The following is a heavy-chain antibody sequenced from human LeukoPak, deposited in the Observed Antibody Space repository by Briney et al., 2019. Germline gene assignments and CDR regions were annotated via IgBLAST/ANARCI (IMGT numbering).Heavy chain of an antibody. CDR2: ISSSGSI. Sequence: GGSLRLSCAASGFTFSDNYMSWIRQAPGKGLEWVSYISSSGSIYYADSVKGRFTISRDNAKNSLYLQMNSLRAEDTAVYYCARVTMVRGVIKEVDYWGQGTLVTVSS. D-gene: IGHD3-10*01. CDR3: ARVTMVRGVIKEVDY. V-gene: IGHV3-11*04. CDR1: GFTFSDNY. J-gene: IGHJ4*02.